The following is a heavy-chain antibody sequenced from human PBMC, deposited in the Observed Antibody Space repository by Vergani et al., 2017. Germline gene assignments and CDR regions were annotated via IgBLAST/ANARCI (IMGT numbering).Heavy chain of an antibody. D-gene: IGHD3-9*01. CDR2: IVVGSGNT. V-gene: IGHV1-58*02. J-gene: IGHJ4*02. CDR1: GFTFTSSA. Sequence: QMPLVQSGPAVKKPGTSVKVSCKASGFTFTSSAMQWVRQARGQRLEWIGWIVVGSGNTNYAQKFQERVTITRDMSTSTAYMELSSLRSEDTAVYYCTRALRYFDWLLYVDYWGQGTLVTVSS. CDR3: TRALRYFDWLLYVDY.